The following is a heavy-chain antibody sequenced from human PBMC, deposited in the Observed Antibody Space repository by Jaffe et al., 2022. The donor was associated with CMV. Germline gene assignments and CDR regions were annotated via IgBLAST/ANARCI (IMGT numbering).Heavy chain of an antibody. CDR3: AKDKGGGNYYYYGMDV. CDR1: GFTFDDYA. V-gene: IGHV3-9*01. Sequence: EVQLVESGGGLVQPGRSLRLSCAASGFTFDDYAMHWVRQAPGKGLEWVSGISWNSGSIGYADSVKGRFTISRDNAKNSLYLQMNSLRAEDTALYYCAKDKGGGNYYYYGMDVWGQGTTVTVSS. D-gene: IGHD3-16*01. J-gene: IGHJ6*02. CDR2: ISWNSGSI.